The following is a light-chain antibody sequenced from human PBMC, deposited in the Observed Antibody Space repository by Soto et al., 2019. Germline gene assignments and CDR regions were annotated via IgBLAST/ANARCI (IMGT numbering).Light chain of an antibody. CDR3: QQYNSYSLT. V-gene: IGKV1-5*03. J-gene: IGKJ4*01. Sequence: DIQMTQSPSTLSASMGDRVTITCRASQSISNSLAWYQQKPGKAPKLLIYKASNLQSGVPSRFSGSGSGTEFPLTISGLQPDDFATYHCQQYNSYSLTFGGGTKVEIK. CDR2: KAS. CDR1: QSISNS.